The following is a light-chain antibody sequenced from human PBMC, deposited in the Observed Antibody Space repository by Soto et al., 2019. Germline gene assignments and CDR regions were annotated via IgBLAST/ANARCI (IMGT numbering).Light chain of an antibody. Sequence: QSALTQPPSVSGSPGQSVTISCTGTSSDVGSYNRVSWYQQPPGTAPKLMIYEVSYRPSGVPDRFSGSKSGNTASLTISGLQAEDEADDYCSSYTSSSTWVFGGGTKLTVL. CDR2: EVS. J-gene: IGLJ2*01. V-gene: IGLV2-18*02. CDR1: SSDVGSYNR. CDR3: SSYTSSSTWV.